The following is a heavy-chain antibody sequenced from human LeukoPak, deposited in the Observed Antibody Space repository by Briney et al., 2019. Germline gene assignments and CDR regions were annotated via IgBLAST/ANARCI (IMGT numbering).Heavy chain of an antibody. J-gene: IGHJ5*02. CDR3: ARLRFLEWLESHSFVFDP. CDR1: GYTFTSYG. V-gene: IGHV1-18*01. CDR2: ISAYNGNT. D-gene: IGHD3-3*01. Sequence: GASVKVSCKASGYTFTSYGISWVRQAPGQGLEWMGWISAYNGNTNYAQKLQGRVTTTTDTSTSTAYMELRSLRSDDTAVYYCARLRFLEWLESHSFVFDPWGQGTLVTVSS.